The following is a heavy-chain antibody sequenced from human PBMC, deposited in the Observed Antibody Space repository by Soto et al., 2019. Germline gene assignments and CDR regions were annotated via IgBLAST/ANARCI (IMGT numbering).Heavy chain of an antibody. CDR1: GYTFTSYD. D-gene: IGHD3-16*02. V-gene: IGHV1-8*01. J-gene: IGHJ4*02. CDR3: ALAWRNMITFGGVIAQGYFDY. CDR2: MNPNSGNT. Sequence: ASVNVSCKASGYTFTSYDINWVLQATGQGLEWMGWMNPNSGNTGYAQKFQGRVTMTRNTSISTAYMELSSLRSEDTAVYYCALAWRNMITFGGVIAQGYFDYWGQG.